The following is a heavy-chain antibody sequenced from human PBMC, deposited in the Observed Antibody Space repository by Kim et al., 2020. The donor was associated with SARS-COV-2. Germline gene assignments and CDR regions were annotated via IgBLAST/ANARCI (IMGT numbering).Heavy chain of an antibody. V-gene: IGHV5-51*01. CDR3: ARVNGSWGKQWLVEGWFDP. J-gene: IGHJ5*02. D-gene: IGHD6-19*01. Sequence: GASLKISCKGSGYSFTSYWIGWVRQMPGKGLEWMGIIYPGDSDTRYSPSFQGQVTISADKSISTAYLQWSSLKASDTAMYYCARVNGSWGKQWLVEGWFDPWGQGTLVTVSS. CDR1: GYSFTSYW. CDR2: IYPGDSDT.